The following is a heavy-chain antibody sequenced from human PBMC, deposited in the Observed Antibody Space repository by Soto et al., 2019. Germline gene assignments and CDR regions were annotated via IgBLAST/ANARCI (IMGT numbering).Heavy chain of an antibody. V-gene: IGHV3-21*01. CDR2: ISSSSNYI. J-gene: IGHJ6*02. CDR3: SRDREGVGAGLF. CDR1: GFTFSSYS. D-gene: IGHD1-26*01. Sequence: PGGSLRLSCAASGFTFSSYSMNWVRQAPGKGLEWVSSISSSSNYIYYADSVKGRFTISRDNANNSLYLQMNSLRAEDTAVYYCSRDREGVGAGLFWGQGTTVTVSS.